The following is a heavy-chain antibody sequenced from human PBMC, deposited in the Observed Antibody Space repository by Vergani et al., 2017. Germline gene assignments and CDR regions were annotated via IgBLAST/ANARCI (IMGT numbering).Heavy chain of an antibody. CDR1: GGSISSADYY. J-gene: IGHJ6*02. CDR3: ARWYTTSEFDYYYGMDV. V-gene: IGHV4-61*08. CDR2: IYYSGST. Sequence: QVQLQESGPGLVKPSQTLSLTCTVSGGSISSADYYWSWIRQPPGKGLEWIGYIYYSGSTNYNPSLKSRVTISVDTSKNQFSLKLSSVTAADTAVYYCARWYTTSEFDYYYGMDVWGQGP. D-gene: IGHD1-14*01.